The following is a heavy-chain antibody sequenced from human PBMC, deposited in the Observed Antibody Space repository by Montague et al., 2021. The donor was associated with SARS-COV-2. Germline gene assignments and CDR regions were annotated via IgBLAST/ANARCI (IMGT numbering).Heavy chain of an antibody. Sequence: SLRLSCAASGFTVSSNYMSWVRQAPGKGLEWVSVIYSGGNTYYADSVTGRFTISRDNSKNTLYLQMNSLRAEDTAVYYCARDGSSSWYRNYYYGMDVWGQGTTVTVSS. V-gene: IGHV3-66*02. CDR3: ARDGSSSWYRNYYYGMDV. CDR1: GFTVSSNY. J-gene: IGHJ6*02. D-gene: IGHD6-13*01. CDR2: IYSGGNT.